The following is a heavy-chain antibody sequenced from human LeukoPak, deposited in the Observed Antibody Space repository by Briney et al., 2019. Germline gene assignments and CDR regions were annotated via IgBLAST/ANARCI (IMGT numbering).Heavy chain of an antibody. CDR1: GGTFSSYT. Sequence: SVKVSCKASGGTFSSYTISWVRQAPGQGLEWMGRIIPILGIANYAQKFQGRVTITADKSTSTAYMELSSLRSEDTAVYYCARDRGITMVRGVKSNSFGYWGQGTLVTVSS. V-gene: IGHV1-69*04. CDR2: IIPILGIA. CDR3: ARDRGITMVRGVKSNSFGY. J-gene: IGHJ4*02. D-gene: IGHD3-10*01.